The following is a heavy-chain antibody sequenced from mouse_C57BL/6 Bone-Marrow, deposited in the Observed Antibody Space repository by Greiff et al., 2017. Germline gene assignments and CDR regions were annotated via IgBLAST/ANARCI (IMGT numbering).Heavy chain of an antibody. J-gene: IGHJ2*01. CDR2: ISYDGSN. CDR1: GYSITSGYY. D-gene: IGHD1-1*01. V-gene: IGHV3-6*01. CDR3: ARDYYGPSRNYFDY. Sequence: EVHLVESGPGLVKPSQSLSLTCSVTGYSITSGYYWNWIRQFPGNKLEWMGYISYDGSNNYNPSLKNRISITRDTSKNQFFLKLNSVTTEDTATYYCARDYYGPSRNYFDYWGQGTTLTVSS.